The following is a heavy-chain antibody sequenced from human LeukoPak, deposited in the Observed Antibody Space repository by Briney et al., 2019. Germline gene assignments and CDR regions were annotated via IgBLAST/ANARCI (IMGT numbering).Heavy chain of an antibody. Sequence: GGSLRLSCAASGFTFSSHAMSWVRQAPGKGLEWVSAISGSGGSTYYADSVKGRFSISRDNSKNTLYLQMNSLRAEDTAVYYCAKDPSTVTSEYFQHWGQGTLVTVSS. V-gene: IGHV3-23*01. D-gene: IGHD4-17*01. J-gene: IGHJ1*01. CDR1: GFTFSSHA. CDR3: AKDPSTVTSEYFQH. CDR2: ISGSGGST.